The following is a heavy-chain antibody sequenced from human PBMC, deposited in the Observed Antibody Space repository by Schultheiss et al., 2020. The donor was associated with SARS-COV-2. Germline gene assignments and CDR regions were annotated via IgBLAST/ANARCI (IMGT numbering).Heavy chain of an antibody. CDR1: GFTFSSYA. CDR3: ARDYGDYVDDAFDI. D-gene: IGHD4-17*01. Sequence: GESLKISCAASGFTFSSYAMHWVRQAPGKGLEWVAVISYDGSNKYYADSVKGRFTISRDNAKNSLYLQMNSLRAEDTAVYYCARDYGDYVDDAFDIWGQGTMVTVSS. CDR2: ISYDGSNK. V-gene: IGHV3-30*07. J-gene: IGHJ3*02.